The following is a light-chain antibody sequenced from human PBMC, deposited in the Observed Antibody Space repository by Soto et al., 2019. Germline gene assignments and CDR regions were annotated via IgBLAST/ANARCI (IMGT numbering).Light chain of an antibody. CDR1: SSNIGSNT. CDR3: AAWDDSLNGPYV. CDR2: SKN. V-gene: IGLV1-44*01. J-gene: IGLJ1*01. Sequence: QSVLTQPTSASGTPVQRVTISCSGSSSNIGSNTVNWYQQLPVTAPKLLIYSKNQRPSRGPVRFSGAKSCTSASLAISGLQSEDEADYYCAAWDDSLNGPYVFGTGTKLTVL.